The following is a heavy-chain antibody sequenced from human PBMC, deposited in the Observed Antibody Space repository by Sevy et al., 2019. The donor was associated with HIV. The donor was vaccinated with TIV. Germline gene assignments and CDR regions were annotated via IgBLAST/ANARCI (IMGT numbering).Heavy chain of an antibody. J-gene: IGHJ3*02. CDR2: IYYSGST. D-gene: IGHD6-6*01. CDR1: GGSISSYY. Sequence: SETLSLTCTVSGGSISSYYWSWIRQPPGKGLEWIGYIYYSGSTNYNPSLKSRVTISVDTSKNQFSLKLSSVTAADTAVYYCARDSIAHAFDIWGQGTMVTVSS. CDR3: ARDSIAHAFDI. V-gene: IGHV4-59*13.